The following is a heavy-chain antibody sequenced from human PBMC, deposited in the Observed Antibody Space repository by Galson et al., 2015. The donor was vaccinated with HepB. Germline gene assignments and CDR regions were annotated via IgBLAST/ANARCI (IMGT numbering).Heavy chain of an antibody. V-gene: IGHV1-69*04. J-gene: IGHJ4*02. CDR3: AREGAEDYGDYVSFDY. D-gene: IGHD4-17*01. CDR1: GGTFSSYT. Sequence: SVKVSCKASGGTFSSYTISWVRQAPGQGLEWMGRIIPILGIANYAQKFQGRVTITADKSTSTAYMELSSLRSEDTAVYYCAREGAEDYGDYVSFDYWGQGTLVTVSS. CDR2: IIPILGIA.